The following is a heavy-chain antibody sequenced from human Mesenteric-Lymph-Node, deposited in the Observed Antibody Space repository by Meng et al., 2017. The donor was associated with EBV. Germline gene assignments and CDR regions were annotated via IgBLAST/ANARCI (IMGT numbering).Heavy chain of an antibody. CDR2: INPNSGGT. D-gene: IGHD6-13*01. Sequence: QLLHSGAEVKKTGAQVKVPCKASGSTFTGYYMHWVRQAPGQGLGWMGWINPNSGGTNYAQKFQGWVTMTRDTSISTAYMELSRLRSDDTAVYYCARVARGSTQRGAFDYWGQGTLVTVSS. CDR3: ARVARGSTQRGAFDY. V-gene: IGHV1-2*04. CDR1: GSTFTGYY. J-gene: IGHJ4*02.